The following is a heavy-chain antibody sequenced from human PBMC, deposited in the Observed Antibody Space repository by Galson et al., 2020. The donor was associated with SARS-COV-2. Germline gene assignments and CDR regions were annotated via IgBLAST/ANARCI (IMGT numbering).Heavy chain of an antibody. J-gene: IGHJ1*01. Sequence: SETLSLTCAVPGGSISSSKWYTWVRQSPGKGLEWIGEIYHRGGASYNPSLKSRVTMSVDTSKNQISLKLTSVTAADTAVYFCARDSSSWSPFLQHWGQGTLVTVSS. CDR2: IYHRGGA. CDR3: ARDSSSWSPFLQH. V-gene: IGHV4-4*02. CDR1: GGSISSSKW. D-gene: IGHD6-13*01.